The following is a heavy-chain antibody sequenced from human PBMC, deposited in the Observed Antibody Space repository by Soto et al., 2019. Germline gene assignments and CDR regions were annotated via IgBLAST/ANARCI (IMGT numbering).Heavy chain of an antibody. Sequence: EVQLVESGGGLVQPGRSLRLSCAASGFNFDDYAMNWVRQAPGKGLEWVSGISWNGAYIAYVDSVKGRFTISRDNAKNSLTLQMNSLRPEDTALYYCTRVIFRTITTIDYWGQGTLVTVSS. CDR2: ISWNGAYI. D-gene: IGHD1-1*01. V-gene: IGHV3-9*01. CDR1: GFNFDDYA. J-gene: IGHJ4*02. CDR3: TRVIFRTITTIDY.